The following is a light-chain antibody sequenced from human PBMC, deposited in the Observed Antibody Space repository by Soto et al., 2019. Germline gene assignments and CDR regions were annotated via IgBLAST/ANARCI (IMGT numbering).Light chain of an antibody. J-gene: IGKJ3*01. CDR1: QSVSSSY. CDR2: GAS. Sequence: EIVLTQSPGTLSLSPGERATLSCRASQSVSSSYLAWYQQRPGQAPRLLIFGASSRATGIPDRFSGSGAGTGFTPSISRLEPEDFAVYYCQQYGSSPPFTFGPGTKVDI. V-gene: IGKV3-20*01. CDR3: QQYGSSPPFT.